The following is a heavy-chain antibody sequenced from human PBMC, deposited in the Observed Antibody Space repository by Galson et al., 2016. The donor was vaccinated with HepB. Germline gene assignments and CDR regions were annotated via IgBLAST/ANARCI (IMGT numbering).Heavy chain of an antibody. CDR1: GFIFSRYS. D-gene: IGHD5-18*01. J-gene: IGHJ6*02. Sequence: SLRLSCAASGFIFSRYSMNWVRQAPGKGLEWVSYIVSGSDNIYYADSVKGRFTISRDNAKNSLYLQMIGLRDEDTAVYYCARGQDTSVEIYYYSMDVWGQETTVTVSS. V-gene: IGHV3-48*02. CDR3: ARGQDTSVEIYYYSMDV. CDR2: IVSGSDNI.